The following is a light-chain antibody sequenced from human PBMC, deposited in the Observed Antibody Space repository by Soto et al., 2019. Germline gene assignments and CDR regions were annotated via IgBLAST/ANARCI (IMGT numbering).Light chain of an antibody. CDR3: ASYTSSSTWV. Sequence: QSALTQPASVSGSPGQSITISCTGTSSDVGAYNYVSWYQQHPGKAPKLMIYEVSSRPSGVSNRFSGSKSGNTASLTISGPQAEDEADYYCASYTSSSTWVFGGGTKLTVL. CDR1: SSDVGAYNY. J-gene: IGLJ3*02. CDR2: EVS. V-gene: IGLV2-14*01.